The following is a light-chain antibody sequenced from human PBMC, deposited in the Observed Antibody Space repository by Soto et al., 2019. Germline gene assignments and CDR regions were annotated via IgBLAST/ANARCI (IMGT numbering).Light chain of an antibody. Sequence: EIVLTQSPGTLSLSPGERATLSCRASQSVSSSYLAWYQQKPGQAPRLLIYGASSRATGIPDRFSGSGSGTDFPLTISRVEPEDFAVYYCQQYGSSPPVYTFGQGIKLEI. CDR2: GAS. V-gene: IGKV3-20*01. CDR3: QQYGSSPPVYT. J-gene: IGKJ2*01. CDR1: QSVSSSY.